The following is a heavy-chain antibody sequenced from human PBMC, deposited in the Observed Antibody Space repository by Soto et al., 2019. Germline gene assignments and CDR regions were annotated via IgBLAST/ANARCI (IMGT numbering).Heavy chain of an antibody. J-gene: IGHJ5*02. Sequence: SETLSLTCTVSGGSISSYYWSWIRQPPGKGLEWIGSIYYSGSTYYNPSLKSRVTISVDTSKNQFSLKLSSVTAADTAVYYCARHWPDSYYDFWSGYNWFDPWGQGTLVTVSS. CDR3: ARHWPDSYYDFWSGYNWFDP. CDR1: GGSISSYY. CDR2: IYYSGST. V-gene: IGHV4-59*05. D-gene: IGHD3-3*01.